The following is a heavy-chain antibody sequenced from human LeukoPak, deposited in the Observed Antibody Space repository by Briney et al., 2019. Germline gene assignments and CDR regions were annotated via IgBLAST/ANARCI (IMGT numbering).Heavy chain of an antibody. D-gene: IGHD3-16*02. V-gene: IGHV3-64*01. Sequence: PGGPLRLSCAASGFTFSSYAMHWVRQAPGKGLEYVSAISSNGGSTYYANSVKGRFTISRDNSKNTLYLQMGSLRAEDMAVYYCATGLSHYYYMDVWGKGTTVTVSS. CDR2: ISSNGGST. CDR3: ATGLSHYYYMDV. J-gene: IGHJ6*03. CDR1: GFTFSSYA.